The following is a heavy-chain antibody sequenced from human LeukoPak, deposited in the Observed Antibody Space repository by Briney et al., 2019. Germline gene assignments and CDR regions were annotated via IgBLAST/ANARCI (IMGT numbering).Heavy chain of an antibody. J-gene: IGHJ3*02. Sequence: QSGRSLRLSCAASGFTFSSYGMHWVRQAPGKGLEWVAVIWYDGSNKYYADSVKGRFTISRDNSKNTLYLQMNSLRAEDTAVYYCARTLGGPAAFDIWGQGTMVTVSS. CDR3: ARTLGGPAAFDI. CDR1: GFTFSSYG. V-gene: IGHV3-33*01. D-gene: IGHD3-16*01. CDR2: IWYDGSNK.